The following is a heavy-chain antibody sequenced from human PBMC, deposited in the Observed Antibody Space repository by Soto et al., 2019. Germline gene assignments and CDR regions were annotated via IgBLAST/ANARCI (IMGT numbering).Heavy chain of an antibody. CDR3: ARDSIWWFDP. Sequence: PSETLSLTCTVSGGSISSYYWSWIRQPPGKGLEWIGYIYYSGSTNYNPSLKSRVTISVDTSKNQFSLKLSSVTAADTAVYYCARDSIWWFDPWGQGTLVTVSS. D-gene: IGHD3-9*01. CDR2: IYYSGST. V-gene: IGHV4-59*01. J-gene: IGHJ5*02. CDR1: GGSISSYY.